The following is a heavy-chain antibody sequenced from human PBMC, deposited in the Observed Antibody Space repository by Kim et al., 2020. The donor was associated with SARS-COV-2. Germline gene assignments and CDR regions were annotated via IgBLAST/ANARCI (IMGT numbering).Heavy chain of an antibody. V-gene: IGHV3-23*01. CDR2: ISGSGGTT. CDR1: GFTFSSYA. Sequence: GGSLRLSCAASGFTFSSYAMSWVRQAPGKGLEWVSTISGSGGTTYYADSVKGRFTISRDNSKNTLYLQLNSLRAEDTAVYYCAKDRVGDGYKLENYWGQGTLVTVSS. CDR3: AKDRVGDGYKLENY. J-gene: IGHJ4*02. D-gene: IGHD5-12*01.